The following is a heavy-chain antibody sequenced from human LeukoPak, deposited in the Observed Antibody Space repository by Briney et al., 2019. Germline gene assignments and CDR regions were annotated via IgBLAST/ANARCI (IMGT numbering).Heavy chain of an antibody. J-gene: IGHJ3*02. Sequence: ASVKVSCKASGYTFTDYYMNWVRQAPGQGLEWMGWTNPSTGGTNYAQKFQGRVTMTKDTSISTAYMDLSGLRSDDTAVYYCARDCVFPTQCLYDDAFDIWGQGTMVTVSS. CDR2: TNPSTGGT. D-gene: IGHD2-8*01. CDR3: ARDCVFPTQCLYDDAFDI. CDR1: GYTFTDYY. V-gene: IGHV1-2*02.